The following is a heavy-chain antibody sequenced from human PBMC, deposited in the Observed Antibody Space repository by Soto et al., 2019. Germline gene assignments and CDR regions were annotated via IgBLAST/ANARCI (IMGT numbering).Heavy chain of an antibody. Sequence: QVQLVESGGGVVQPGRSLRLSCAASGFTFSSYGMHWVRQAQGKGLEWVAVIWYDGSNKYYADSVKGRFTISRDNSKNTRYLQMNSLRAEDTAVYYCARPVTTPVEAYGMDVWGQGTTVTVSS. CDR2: IWYDGSNK. J-gene: IGHJ6*02. CDR1: GFTFSSYG. D-gene: IGHD4-17*01. CDR3: ARPVTTPVEAYGMDV. V-gene: IGHV3-33*01.